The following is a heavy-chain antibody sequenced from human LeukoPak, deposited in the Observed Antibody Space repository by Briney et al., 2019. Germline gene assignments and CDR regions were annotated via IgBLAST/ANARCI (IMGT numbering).Heavy chain of an antibody. CDR3: ARGLDYYDGTGYRSYWYLDL. Sequence: ASVKVSCKASGYTFTTYGISWVRQAPGQGLEWLGCISAYNGRTNYGEKLPDRVTMTTDTSTSTAYMELRSLRSDDTAVYYCARGLDYYDGTGYRSYWYLDLWGRGTLVAVSS. V-gene: IGHV1-18*01. D-gene: IGHD3-22*01. J-gene: IGHJ2*01. CDR1: GYTFTTYG. CDR2: ISAYNGRT.